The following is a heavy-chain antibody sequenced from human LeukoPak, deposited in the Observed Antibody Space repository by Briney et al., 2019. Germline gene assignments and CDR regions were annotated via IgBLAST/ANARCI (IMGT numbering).Heavy chain of an antibody. CDR1: GFTFSSYW. D-gene: IGHD2-2*01. CDR2: INSDGSST. CDR3: ARARCSSTSCPSIYYYYYYMDV. V-gene: IGHV3-74*01. J-gene: IGHJ6*03. Sequence: GGSLRLSCAASGFTFSSYWMHWVRQAPGKGLVWVSRINSDGSSTSYADSVKGRFTISRDNAKNTLYLQMNSLRAEDTAVYYCARARCSSTSCPSIYYYYYYMDVWGKGTTVTVSS.